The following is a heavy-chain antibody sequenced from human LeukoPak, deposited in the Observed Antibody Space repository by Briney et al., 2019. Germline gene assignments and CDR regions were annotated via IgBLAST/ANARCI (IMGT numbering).Heavy chain of an antibody. Sequence: PGGSLRLSCAASGFTFSNYGMHWVRQAPGKGLEWVSTIWYDGSHQYYADSAKGRFIISRDNSKNTLYLQMHSLRAEDTAVYYCVRDRLCNGYDCGQYLDYWGQGSLVTVSS. CDR2: IWYDGSHQ. CDR1: GFTFSNYG. J-gene: IGHJ4*02. V-gene: IGHV3-33*01. D-gene: IGHD5-12*01. CDR3: VRDRLCNGYDCGQYLDY.